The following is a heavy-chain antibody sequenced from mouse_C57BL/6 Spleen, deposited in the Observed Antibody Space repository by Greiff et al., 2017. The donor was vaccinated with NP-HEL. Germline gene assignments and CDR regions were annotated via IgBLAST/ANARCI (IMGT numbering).Heavy chain of an antibody. D-gene: IGHD2-4*01. CDR1: GFTFSSYA. J-gene: IGHJ2*01. CDR2: ISDGGSYT. V-gene: IGHV5-4*03. Sequence: EVKLMESGGGLVKPGGSLKLSCAASGFTFSSYAMSWVRQTPEKRLEWVATISDGGSYTYYPDNVKGRFTISRDNAKNNLYLQMSHLKSEDTAMYYCAIYYDYFDYWGQGTTLTVSS. CDR3: AIYYDYFDY.